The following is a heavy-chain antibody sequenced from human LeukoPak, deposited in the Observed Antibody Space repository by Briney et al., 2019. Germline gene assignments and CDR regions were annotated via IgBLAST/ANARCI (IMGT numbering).Heavy chain of an antibody. CDR2: IYYSGST. J-gene: IGHJ4*02. CDR1: GGSISSSSYY. Sequence: PSETLSLTCTVSGGSISSSSYYWGWIRQPPGKGLEWIGSIYYSGSTYYNPSLKSRVTISVDTSKNQFSLKLSSVTAADTAVYYCARMTKTNFDYWGQGTLVTVS. D-gene: IGHD4-11*01. V-gene: IGHV4-39*01. CDR3: ARMTKTNFDY.